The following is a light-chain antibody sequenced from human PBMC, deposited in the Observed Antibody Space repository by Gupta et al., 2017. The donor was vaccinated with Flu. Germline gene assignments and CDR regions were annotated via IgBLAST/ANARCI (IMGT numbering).Light chain of an antibody. CDR3: QVWDSSSDHVV. CDR2: DDS. J-gene: IGLJ2*01. Sequence: SYVLTPTPSVSVAPGQTARITCGGNNIGSKSVHCYQQKPGQAPVLVVYDDSDRPSGIPERFSGSNTGNTATLTISRVEAGDEADYYCQVWDSSSDHVVFGGGTKLTVL. V-gene: IGLV3-21*02. CDR1: NIGSKS.